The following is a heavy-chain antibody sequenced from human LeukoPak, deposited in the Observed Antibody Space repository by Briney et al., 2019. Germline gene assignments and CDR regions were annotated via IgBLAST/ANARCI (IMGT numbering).Heavy chain of an antibody. CDR3: AREGGAGVQLRDIVVVPAAH. CDR1: GGTFSSYA. D-gene: IGHD2-2*01. Sequence: SVKVSCKASGGTFSSYAISWVRQAPGQGLEWMGGIIPIFGTANYAQKFQGRVTITTDESTSTAYMELSSLRSEDTAVYYCAREGGAGVQLRDIVVVPAAHWGQGTLVTVSS. J-gene: IGHJ4*02. V-gene: IGHV1-69*05. CDR2: IIPIFGTA.